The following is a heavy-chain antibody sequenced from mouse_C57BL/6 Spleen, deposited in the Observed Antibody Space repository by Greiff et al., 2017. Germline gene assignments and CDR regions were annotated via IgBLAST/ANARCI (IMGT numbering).Heavy chain of an antibody. Sequence: VQLQQSGPGMVKPSQSLSLTCTVTGYSITSGYDWHWIRHFPGNKLEWMGYISYSGSTNYNPSLKSRISITHDTSKNHFFLKLNSVTTEDTATYYCAGNFRYAMDYWGQGTSVTVSS. CDR2: ISYSGST. J-gene: IGHJ4*01. V-gene: IGHV3-1*01. D-gene: IGHD2-1*01. CDR3: AGNFRYAMDY. CDR1: GYSITSGYD.